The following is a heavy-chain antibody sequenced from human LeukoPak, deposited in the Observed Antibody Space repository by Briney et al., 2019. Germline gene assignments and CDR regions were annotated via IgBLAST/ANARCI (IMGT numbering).Heavy chain of an antibody. D-gene: IGHD6-13*01. CDR1: GFTFSSNY. V-gene: IGHV3-53*01. J-gene: IGHJ4*02. CDR3: ARTGGLGSSWYLYYFDY. Sequence: GGSLRLSCAASGFTFSSNYMSWVRQAPGKGLEWVSVIYSGGSTYYADSVKGRFTISRDNSKNTLYLQMNSLRAEDTAVYYCARTGGLGSSWYLYYFDYWGQGTLVTVSS. CDR2: IYSGGST.